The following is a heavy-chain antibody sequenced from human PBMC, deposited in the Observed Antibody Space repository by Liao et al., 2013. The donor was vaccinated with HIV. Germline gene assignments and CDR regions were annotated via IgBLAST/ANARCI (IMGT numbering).Heavy chain of an antibody. CDR1: GGSISSSSYY. CDR3: ATVNGWFDS. V-gene: IGHV4-39*07. CDR2: ISYSGST. Sequence: QLQLQESGPGLVKPSETLSLTCTVSGGSISSSSYYWGWIRQPPGKGLEWIGTISYSGSTYYNPSLKSPVTISVDTSKNQFSLKLTSVTAADTAVYYCATVNGWFDSWGPGTLVTVSS. J-gene: IGHJ5*01.